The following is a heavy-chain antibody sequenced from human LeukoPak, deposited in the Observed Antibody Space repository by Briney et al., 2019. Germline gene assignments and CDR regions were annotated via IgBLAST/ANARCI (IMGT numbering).Heavy chain of an antibody. J-gene: IGHJ6*02. D-gene: IGHD3-10*01. V-gene: IGHV4-59*01. CDR3: ARVFGHYGSGSYRRGAYGMDV. CDR1: GGSISSYY. CDR2: IYYSGST. Sequence: SETLSLTCTVSGGSISSYYWSWIRQPPGKGLEWIGYIYYSGSTNYNPSLKSRVTISVDTSKNQFSLKLSSVTAADTAVYYCARVFGHYGSGSYRRGAYGMDVWGQGTTVTVSS.